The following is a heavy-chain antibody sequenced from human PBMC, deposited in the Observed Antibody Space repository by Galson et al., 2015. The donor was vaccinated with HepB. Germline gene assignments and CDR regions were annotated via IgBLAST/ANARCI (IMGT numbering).Heavy chain of an antibody. CDR2: IKSKTDGGTT. J-gene: IGHJ4*02. Sequence: SLRLSCAASGFTFSNAWMSWVRQAPGKGLEWVGRIKSKTDGGTTDYAAPVKGRFTISRDDSKNTLYLQMNSLKTEDTAVYYCTTRGIAAAGTGKPDYWGQGTLVTVSS. CDR3: TTRGIAAAGTGKPDY. V-gene: IGHV3-15*01. CDR1: GFTFSNAW. D-gene: IGHD6-13*01.